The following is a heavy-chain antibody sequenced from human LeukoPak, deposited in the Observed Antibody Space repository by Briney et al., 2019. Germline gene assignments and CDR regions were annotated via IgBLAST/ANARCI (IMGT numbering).Heavy chain of an antibody. CDR2: ISYDGSNK. CDR1: GFTFSSYG. D-gene: IGHD3-3*01. J-gene: IGHJ6*02. CDR3: AAFDYDFWSGYYSGMDV. V-gene: IGHV3-30*03. Sequence: GGSLRLSCAASGFTFSSYGMHWVRQAPGKGLEWVAVISYDGSNKYYADSVKGRFTISRDNSKNTLYLQMNSLRAEDTAVYYCAAFDYDFWSGYYSGMDVWGQGTTVTVSS.